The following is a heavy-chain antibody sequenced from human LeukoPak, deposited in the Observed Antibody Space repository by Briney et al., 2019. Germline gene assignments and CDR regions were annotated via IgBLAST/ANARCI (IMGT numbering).Heavy chain of an antibody. CDR2: ISYDGSNK. Sequence: QAGGSLRLSCAASGFTFSSYAMHWVRQAPGKGLEWVAVISYDGSNKYYADSVKGRFTISRDNSKNTLYLQMNSLRAEDTTVYYCARDLTGGGYGSGSYLDYWGQGTLVTVSS. J-gene: IGHJ4*02. CDR1: GFTFSSYA. CDR3: ARDLTGGGYGSGSYLDY. D-gene: IGHD3-10*01. V-gene: IGHV3-30-3*01.